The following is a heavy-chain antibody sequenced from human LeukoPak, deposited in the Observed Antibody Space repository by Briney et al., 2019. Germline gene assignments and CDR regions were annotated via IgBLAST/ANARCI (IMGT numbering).Heavy chain of an antibody. J-gene: IGHJ4*02. Sequence: GGSLRLSCAASDFSFITYAMSWVRQAPGKGLEWVSTISGGGDATYYADSVKGRFTISRDNSKNTLYLQMNSLRVEDTAVYYCTTDHVGATVEFDSWGQGTLVTVSS. CDR3: TTDHVGATVEFDS. D-gene: IGHD1-26*01. CDR1: DFSFITYA. CDR2: ISGGGDAT. V-gene: IGHV3-23*01.